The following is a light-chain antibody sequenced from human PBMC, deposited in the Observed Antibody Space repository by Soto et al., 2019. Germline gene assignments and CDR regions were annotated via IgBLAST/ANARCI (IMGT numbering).Light chain of an antibody. CDR2: DVT. CDR1: SSDVGGYKY. CDR3: SSYTSSSTYV. V-gene: IGLV2-14*03. Sequence: QSALTQPASVSGSPGQSITISCTGTSSDVGGYKYVSWYQHHPGKAPKLMIYDVTNRPSGISNRFSGSKSGNTASLIISGLQAEDEADYYCSSYTSSSTYVFGTGTKVTVL. J-gene: IGLJ1*01.